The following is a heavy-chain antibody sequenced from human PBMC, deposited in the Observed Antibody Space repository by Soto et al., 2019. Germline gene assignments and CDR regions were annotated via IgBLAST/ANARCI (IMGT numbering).Heavy chain of an antibody. CDR3: ARDYIGCSSTSCFFQSILVPFAFDI. J-gene: IGHJ3*02. CDR1: GGSISSGGYY. D-gene: IGHD2-2*01. CDR2: IYYSGST. V-gene: IGHV4-31*03. Sequence: SETLSLTCTVSGGSISSGGYYWSWIRQHPGKGLEWIGYIYYSGSTYYNPSLKSRVTISVDTSKNQFSLKLSGVTAADTAVYYCARDYIGCSSTSCFFQSILVPFAFDIWCQGIMVNVS.